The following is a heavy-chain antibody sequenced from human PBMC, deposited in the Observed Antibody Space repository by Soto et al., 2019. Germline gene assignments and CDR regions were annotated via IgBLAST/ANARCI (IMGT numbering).Heavy chain of an antibody. Sequence: PGGSLRLSCAASGFSFRNYSMTWWPPAPEMGLCPVPCISSTSSTIYYADSLRSRFTIFRANVKNSLYLRMISLRGEDTAVYYCVRSMDPSSGSHYNKEVFGWFDPWGQGTLVTVYS. D-gene: IGHD3-10*01. V-gene: IGHV3-11*04. CDR1: GFSFRNYS. J-gene: IGHJ5*02. CDR3: VRSMDPSSGSHYNKEVFGWFDP. CDR2: ISSTSSTI.